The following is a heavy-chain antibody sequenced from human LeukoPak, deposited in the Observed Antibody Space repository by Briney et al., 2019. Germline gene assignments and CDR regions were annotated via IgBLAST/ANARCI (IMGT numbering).Heavy chain of an antibody. J-gene: IGHJ4*02. CDR2: ISSSSSYI. D-gene: IGHD2-15*01. CDR1: GFTFSSYS. CDR3: ARDWHCSGGSCYSFDY. Sequence: GGSLRLSCAASGFTFSSYSMNWVRQAPGKGLEWVSSISSSSSYIYYADSVKGRFTISRDNAKNTLYLQMNSLRAEDTAVYYCARDWHCSGGSCYSFDYWGQGTLVTVSS. V-gene: IGHV3-21*01.